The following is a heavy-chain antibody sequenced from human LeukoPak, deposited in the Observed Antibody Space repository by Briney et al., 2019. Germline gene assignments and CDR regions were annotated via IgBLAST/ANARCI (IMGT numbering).Heavy chain of an antibody. J-gene: IGHJ4*02. CDR3: AKVLGSTFGVDLHDY. Sequence: PGGSLRLSCAASGFTFSSHGMHWVRQAPGKGLEWVAFIRYDGSNKYYADSVKGRFTISRDNSKNTLYLQMNSLRAEDTAVYYCAKVLGSTFGVDLHDYWGQGTLVTVSS. D-gene: IGHD3-3*01. CDR1: GFTFSSHG. CDR2: IRYDGSNK. V-gene: IGHV3-30*02.